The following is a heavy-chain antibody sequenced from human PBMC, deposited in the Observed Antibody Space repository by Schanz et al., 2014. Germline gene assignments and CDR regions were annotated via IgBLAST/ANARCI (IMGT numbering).Heavy chain of an antibody. CDR2: VSRSTPDI. Sequence: VRLVESGGGVVQPGRSLRLSCAASGFTLSSYGMNWVRQAPGKGLEWVSYVSRSTPDIYYADSVKGRFTMSRDNAKNSVFLQMNSLRAEDTAVYYCAKSLESCPGGRCSRGYFDYWGQGTLVTVSS. V-gene: IGHV3-21*04. CDR1: GFTLSSYG. J-gene: IGHJ4*02. CDR3: AKSLESCPGGRCSRGYFDY. D-gene: IGHD2-8*02.